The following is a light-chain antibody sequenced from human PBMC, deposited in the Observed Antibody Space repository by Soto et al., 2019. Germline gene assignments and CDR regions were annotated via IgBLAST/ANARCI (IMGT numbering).Light chain of an antibody. V-gene: IGKV3-20*01. Sequence: EIVLTQSPGTLSLSPGERATLSCRASQSVSSSFLAWYQQKPGQAPRLLIYGASSRATGIPERFSGSGSGEDFTFTISELEPVYFAVYYCQQYGSSPWTFGQGTKVEIK. CDR2: GAS. CDR3: QQYGSSPWT. J-gene: IGKJ1*01. CDR1: QSVSSSF.